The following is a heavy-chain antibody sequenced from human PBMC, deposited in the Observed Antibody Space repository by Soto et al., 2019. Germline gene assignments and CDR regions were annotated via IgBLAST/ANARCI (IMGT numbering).Heavy chain of an antibody. J-gene: IGHJ6*02. Sequence: GESLKISCKGSGYSFTSYWISWVRQMPGKGLEWMGRIDPSDSYTNYSPSFQGHVTISADKSISTAYLQWSSLKATDTAMYYCAVDLWFGELLSIGEYYYYGMDVWGQGTTVTVSS. V-gene: IGHV5-10-1*01. CDR3: AVDLWFGELLSIGEYYYYGMDV. D-gene: IGHD3-10*01. CDR1: GYSFTSYW. CDR2: IDPSDSYT.